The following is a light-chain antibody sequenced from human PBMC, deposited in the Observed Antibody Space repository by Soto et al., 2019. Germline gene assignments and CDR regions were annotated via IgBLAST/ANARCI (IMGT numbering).Light chain of an antibody. CDR3: QQYYSTPLT. V-gene: IGKV4-1*01. Sequence: ILITQSPDFIEVPLDERATINCKSIQSVLYSYNNKNYLAWYQQKPGHPPKMLIYCASTLESGVPYRFSGSGSGTDFTLTISSLQAEDVAVYYCQQYYSTPLTFGRGTKVDIK. CDR2: CAS. J-gene: IGKJ4*01. CDR1: QSVLYSYNNKNY.